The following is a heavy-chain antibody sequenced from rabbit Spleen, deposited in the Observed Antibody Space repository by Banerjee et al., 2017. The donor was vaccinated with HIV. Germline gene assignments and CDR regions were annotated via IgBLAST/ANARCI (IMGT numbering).Heavy chain of an antibody. J-gene: IGHJ6*01. D-gene: IGHD8-1*01. CDR2: IDTGISGFT. CDR1: GVSLSDKDV. V-gene: IGHV1S45*01. Sequence: EQLEESGGGLVKPEGSLTLTCKASGVSLSDKDVMCWVRQAPGKGLEWIACIDTGISGFTYFATWAKGRFTCSKTSSTTVTLQMTSLTVADTATYFCARDTGSSFSTYGMDLWGPGTLVTVS. CDR3: ARDTGSSFSTYGMDL.